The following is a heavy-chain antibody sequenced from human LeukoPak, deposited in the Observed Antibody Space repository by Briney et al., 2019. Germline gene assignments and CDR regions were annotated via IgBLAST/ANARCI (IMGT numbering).Heavy chain of an antibody. Sequence: SETLSLTCTASGGSISSYYWSRIRQPPGKGLEWIGYIYYSGSTNYNPSLKSRVTISVDTSKNQFSLKLSSVTAADTAVYYCARAYPGFDIWGQGTMVTVSS. J-gene: IGHJ3*02. CDR1: GGSISSYY. CDR3: ARAYPGFDI. V-gene: IGHV4-59*01. D-gene: IGHD2-2*01. CDR2: IYYSGST.